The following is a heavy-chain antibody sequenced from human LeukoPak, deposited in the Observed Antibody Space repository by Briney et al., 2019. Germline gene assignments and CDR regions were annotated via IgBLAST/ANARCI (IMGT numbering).Heavy chain of an antibody. V-gene: IGHV3-7*04. Sequence: GGSLRLSCATSGFTFSHFWMSWVRQAPGRGLEWVANIHPEGNEKYHVESVKGRFTISRDNTRDLLFLQMNGLRVEDTAVYYCARGDDFSGDHWGQGTLVTVSS. J-gene: IGHJ4*02. D-gene: IGHD1-1*01. CDR2: IHPEGNEK. CDR1: GFTFSHFW. CDR3: ARGDDFSGDH.